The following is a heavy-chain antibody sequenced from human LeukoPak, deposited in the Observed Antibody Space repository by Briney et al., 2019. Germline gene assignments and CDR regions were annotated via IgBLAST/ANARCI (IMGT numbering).Heavy chain of an antibody. J-gene: IGHJ4*02. D-gene: IGHD3-10*01. CDR2: ISSSGSTI. Sequence: GGSLRLSCAASGFTFSSYEMNWVRQAPGKGLEWVSYISSSGSTIYYADSVKGRFTISRDNAKNSLYLQMNSLRDEDTAVYYCAKDAYGSGSYDTNWGQGTLVTVSS. CDR1: GFTFSSYE. V-gene: IGHV3-48*03. CDR3: AKDAYGSGSYDTN.